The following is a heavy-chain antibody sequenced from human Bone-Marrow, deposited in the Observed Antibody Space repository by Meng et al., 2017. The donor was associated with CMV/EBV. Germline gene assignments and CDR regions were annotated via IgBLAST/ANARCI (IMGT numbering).Heavy chain of an antibody. Sequence: ESLKISCAASGFTFDDYTMHWVRQAPGKGLEWVSLISWDGGSTYYADSVKGRFTISRDNSKNSLYLQMNSLRTEDTALYYCAKSLYSSSWGIFDYWGQGTLVTVSS. CDR1: GFTFDDYT. CDR3: AKSLYSSSWGIFDY. J-gene: IGHJ4*02. CDR2: ISWDGGST. D-gene: IGHD6-13*01. V-gene: IGHV3-43*01.